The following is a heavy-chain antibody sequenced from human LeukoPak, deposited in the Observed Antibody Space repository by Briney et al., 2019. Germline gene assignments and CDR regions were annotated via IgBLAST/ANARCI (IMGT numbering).Heavy chain of an antibody. Sequence: SETLSLTCAVYGGSFSVYYWSCIRQPPGKGLEWIGEINHSGSTNYNPSLKSRVTISVDTSKNQFSLKLSSVTAADTAVYYCARVPNLYSSSWIVDWGQGTLVTVSS. J-gene: IGHJ4*02. CDR2: INHSGST. CDR3: ARVPNLYSSSWIVD. CDR1: GGSFSVYY. V-gene: IGHV4-34*01. D-gene: IGHD6-13*01.